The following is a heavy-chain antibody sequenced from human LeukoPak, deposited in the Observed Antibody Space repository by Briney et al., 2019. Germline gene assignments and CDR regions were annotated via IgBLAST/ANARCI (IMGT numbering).Heavy chain of an antibody. CDR3: TRDQTPYY. Sequence: GRSLRLSCTASGFTFGDYAMTWVRQAPGKGLEWVGFIRSKIYGGTPEYAASVRGRFTISRDDSKGVAYLQMNSLKTEDTAVYYCTRDQTPYYWGQGTLVTVSS. CDR1: GFTFGDYA. J-gene: IGHJ4*02. CDR2: IRSKIYGGTP. V-gene: IGHV3-49*04.